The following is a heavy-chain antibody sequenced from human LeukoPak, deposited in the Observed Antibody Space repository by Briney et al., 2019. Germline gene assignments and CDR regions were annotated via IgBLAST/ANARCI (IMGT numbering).Heavy chain of an antibody. CDR1: GGSISSYY. D-gene: IGHD3-22*01. Sequence: SETLSLTCTVSGGSISSYYWSWIRQPAGKGLEWIGRIYTSGSTNYNPSLKSRVTMSVDTSKHHFSLKLRSVTAADPGVYYCARDGYYYDSSGYYYTNFDYWGQGNPVNGSS. J-gene: IGHJ4*02. V-gene: IGHV4-4*07. CDR3: ARDGYYYDSSGYYYTNFDY. CDR2: IYTSGST.